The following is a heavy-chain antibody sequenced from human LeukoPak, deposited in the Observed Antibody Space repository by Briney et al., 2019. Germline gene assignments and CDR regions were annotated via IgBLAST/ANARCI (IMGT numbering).Heavy chain of an antibody. J-gene: IGHJ4*02. V-gene: IGHV3-20*04. Sequence: PGGSLRLSCAASGFTFDDYGMSWVRQAPGKGLEWVSGINWNGGSTGYADSVKGRFSISRDNAKNSLFLQMNSLRAEDTAVYYCARDPGIASAGTVGYFDYWGQGTLITVSS. CDR3: ARDPGIASAGTVGYFDY. D-gene: IGHD6-13*01. CDR1: GFTFDDYG. CDR2: INWNGGST.